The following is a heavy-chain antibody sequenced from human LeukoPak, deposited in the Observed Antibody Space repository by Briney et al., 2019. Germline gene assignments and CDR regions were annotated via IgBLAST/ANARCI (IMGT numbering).Heavy chain of an antibody. CDR3: ANVGLRYFDPPDY. J-gene: IGHJ4*02. D-gene: IGHD3-9*01. Sequence: GGSLRLSCAASGFTFRLFGMHWVRQAPGKGLEWVSFIRFDGSNTYHADSVKGRFTISRDNSKNTLYLQMNSLRAEDTAVYYCANVGLRYFDPPDYWGQGTLVTVSS. V-gene: IGHV3-30*02. CDR1: GFTFRLFG. CDR2: IRFDGSNT.